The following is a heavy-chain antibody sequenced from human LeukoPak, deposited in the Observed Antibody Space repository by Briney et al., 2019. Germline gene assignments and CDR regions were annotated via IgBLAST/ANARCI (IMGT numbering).Heavy chain of an antibody. V-gene: IGHV3-53*01. J-gene: IGHJ4*02. CDR3: ARGGVVFTSYFDY. Sequence: PGGSLRLSCALSGFTVISNYMSGVRQAPGKGLEWGSVIYSGGSTYYAASVKGRFTISRDNSKNTLYLQMNSLRAEGTAVYYCARGGVVFTSYFDYWGQGTLVTVSS. CDR1: GFTVISNY. CDR2: IYSGGST. D-gene: IGHD3-22*01.